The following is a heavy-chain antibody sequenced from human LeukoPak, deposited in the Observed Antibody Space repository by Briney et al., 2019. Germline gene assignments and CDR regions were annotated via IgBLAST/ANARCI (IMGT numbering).Heavy chain of an antibody. CDR1: GYTFTGYY. CDR2: INPNSGGT. J-gene: IGHJ6*03. CDR3: ARDDRAVAGRVGESYYYYYMDV. Sequence: ASVKVSCKASGYTFTGYYMHWVRQAPGQGLEWMGWINPNSGGTNYAQKFQGRVTMTTDTSTSTAYMEVRSLRSDDTAVYYCARDDRAVAGRVGESYYYYYMDVWGKGTTVTVSS. V-gene: IGHV1-2*02. D-gene: IGHD6-19*01.